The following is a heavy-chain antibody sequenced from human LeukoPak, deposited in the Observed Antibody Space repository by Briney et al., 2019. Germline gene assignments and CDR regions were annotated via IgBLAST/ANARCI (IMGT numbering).Heavy chain of an antibody. Sequence: SETLSLTCAVYGGSFSGYYWSWIRQPPGKGLEWIGEINHSGSTNYNPSLKSRVTISVDTSKNQFSLKLSSVTAADTAMYYCAKGYGGFPYWGQGTLVTVSS. CDR3: AKGYGGFPY. CDR2: INHSGST. D-gene: IGHD5-12*01. J-gene: IGHJ4*02. V-gene: IGHV4-34*01. CDR1: GGSFSGYY.